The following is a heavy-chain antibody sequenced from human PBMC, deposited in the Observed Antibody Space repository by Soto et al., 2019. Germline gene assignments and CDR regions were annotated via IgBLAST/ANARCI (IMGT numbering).Heavy chain of an antibody. CDR2: IIPIFGTA. J-gene: IGHJ6*02. V-gene: IGHV1-69*13. CDR1: GGTFSSYA. CDR3: ARGRDTAMVTYYYYGMDV. Sequence: GASVKVSCKASGGTFSSYAISWVRQAPGQGLEWMGGIIPIFGTANYAQKFQGRVTITADESTITAYMELSSLRSEDTAVYYCARGRDTAMVTYYYYGMDVWGQGTTVTVSS. D-gene: IGHD5-18*01.